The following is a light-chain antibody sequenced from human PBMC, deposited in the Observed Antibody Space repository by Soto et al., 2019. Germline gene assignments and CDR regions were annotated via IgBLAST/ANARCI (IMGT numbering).Light chain of an antibody. CDR3: QQHNNWPLT. J-gene: IGKJ4*02. CDR1: QSAGNN. V-gene: IGKV3D-15*01. CDR2: RIS. Sequence: EIVMTQSPATLAVSPGERATLSCRASQSAGNNLAWYQQKPGQAPRLLMYRISARATGIPARFSGSGSGTEFTLTISSLQSEDGAVYYCQQHNNWPLTFGGGTKVDIK.